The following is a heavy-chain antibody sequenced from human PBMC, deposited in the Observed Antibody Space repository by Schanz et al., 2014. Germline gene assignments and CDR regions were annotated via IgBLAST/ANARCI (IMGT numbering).Heavy chain of an antibody. CDR1: GFTFSDYY. CDR3: ARDRQQLVGRIGYYYGMDV. CDR2: ISHNSHYT. J-gene: IGHJ6*02. V-gene: IGHV3-11*06. D-gene: IGHD6-13*01. Sequence: QVQLVESGGGLVKPGGSLRLSCAASGFTFSDYYMSWIRQAPGKGLEWVSYISHNSHYTNYADSVKGRFTISRDNSKNTLYLQMNSLRAEDTAVYYCARDRQQLVGRIGYYYGMDVWGQGTTVTVSS.